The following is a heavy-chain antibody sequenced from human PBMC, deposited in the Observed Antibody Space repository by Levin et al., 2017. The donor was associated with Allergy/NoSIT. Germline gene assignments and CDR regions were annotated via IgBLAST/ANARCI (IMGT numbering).Heavy chain of an antibody. CDR1: GFTFRNYA. D-gene: IGHD6-19*01. V-gene: IGHV3-23*01. CDR3: AKDSSSGDYSYYYYGMDV. CDR2: ISGSGGST. J-gene: IGHJ6*02. Sequence: GGSLRLSCAASGFTFRNYAVSWVRQAPGKGLEWVSAISGSGGSTNYADSVKGRFSISRDNSKNTLYLQMNSLRAEDTAVYYCAKDSSSGDYSYYYYGMDVWGQGTTVTVSS.